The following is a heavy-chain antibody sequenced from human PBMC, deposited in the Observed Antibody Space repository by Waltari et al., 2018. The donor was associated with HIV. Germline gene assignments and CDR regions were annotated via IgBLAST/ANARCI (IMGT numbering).Heavy chain of an antibody. CDR3: AHSLYCSITTCQKHRVRFDY. J-gene: IGHJ4*02. CDR2: IYWDDDK. Sequence: QITLKESGPTLVKPTQTLTLTCTFSGFSLTTSGVAVGWIRQPPGKALEWLALIYWDDDKRYPPSLQSRLTITMDTSKNQVVLTMTDVDPVDTATYYCAHSLYCSITTCQKHRVRFDYWGQGTLVTVSS. D-gene: IGHD2-2*01. V-gene: IGHV2-5*02. CDR1: GFSLTTSGVA.